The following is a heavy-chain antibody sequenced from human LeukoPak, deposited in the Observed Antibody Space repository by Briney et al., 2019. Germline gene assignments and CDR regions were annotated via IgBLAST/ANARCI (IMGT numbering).Heavy chain of an antibody. CDR1: GFTFSSYE. CDR2: ISSSGSTK. CDR3: ARDALWSTFCMDV. J-gene: IGHJ6*04. D-gene: IGHD3-10*01. V-gene: IGHV3-48*03. Sequence: PAGSLRLSCAASGFTFSSYEMSWVRQAPGKGLEWVSYISSSGSTKYYADSVKSRFTISGDNAKNSLYLKMNSLRAEDTAVYYCARDALWSTFCMDVWGKGTTVTVSS.